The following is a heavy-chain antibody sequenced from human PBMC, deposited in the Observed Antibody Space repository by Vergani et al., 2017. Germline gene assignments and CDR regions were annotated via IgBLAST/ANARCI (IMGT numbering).Heavy chain of an antibody. CDR2: ISYDGTNK. D-gene: IGHD4-11*01. Sequence: QVQLVESGGGVVQPGRSLRLSCAASGYTFSSYGMHWVRQAPGKGLEWVAVISYDGTNKYYADSVKGRFTISRDNSKNTLYLQVNSLRPEDTAVYYCAKTRYSNYEGPFDYWGQGTLVTVSS. V-gene: IGHV3-30*18. CDR3: AKTRYSNYEGPFDY. J-gene: IGHJ4*02. CDR1: GYTFSSYG.